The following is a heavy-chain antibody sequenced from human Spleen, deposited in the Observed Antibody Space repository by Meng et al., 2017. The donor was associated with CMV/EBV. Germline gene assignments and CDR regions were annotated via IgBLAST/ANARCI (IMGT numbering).Heavy chain of an antibody. V-gene: IGHV3-23*01. CDR2: IGGGGGST. D-gene: IGHD6-19*01. J-gene: IGHJ4*02. CDR1: GFTFVSYA. CDR3: AKVIWLRYYFDY. Sequence: GESLKISCTGSGFTFVSYAMSWVRQAPGRGLEWVSAIGGGGGSTYYADSVKGRFTISRDNSKNTLYLQINSLRADDTAVYYCAKVIWLRYYFDYWGQGTLVTVSS.